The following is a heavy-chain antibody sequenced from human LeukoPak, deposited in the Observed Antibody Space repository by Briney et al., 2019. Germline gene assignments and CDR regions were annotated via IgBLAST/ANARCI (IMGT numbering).Heavy chain of an antibody. CDR3: AKSIGGVVVVAADY. J-gene: IGHJ4*02. V-gene: IGHV3-23*01. CDR1: GFTFTSSA. D-gene: IGHD2-15*01. CDR2: ISGGDDKT. Sequence: GGSLRLSCAASGFTFTSSAMTWVRQAPGRGLEWVSTISGGDDKTYYADSVKGRFTLSRDNSKNTIYLQMNSLRAEDTAVYYCAKSIGGVVVVAADYWGQGTLVTVSS.